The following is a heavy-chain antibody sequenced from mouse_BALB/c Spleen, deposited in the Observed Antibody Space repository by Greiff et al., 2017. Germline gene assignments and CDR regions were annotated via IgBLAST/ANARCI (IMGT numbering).Heavy chain of an antibody. CDR1: GFNIKDYY. CDR2: IDPENGNT. V-gene: IGHV14-1*02. CDR3: ARHDYDEGFAY. J-gene: IGHJ3*01. Sequence: EVQRVESGAELVRPGALVKLSCKASGFNIKDYYMHWVKQRPEQGLEWIGWIDPENGNTIYDPKFQGKASITADTSSNTAYLQLSSLTSEDTAVYYCARHDYDEGFAYWGQGTLVTVSA. D-gene: IGHD2-4*01.